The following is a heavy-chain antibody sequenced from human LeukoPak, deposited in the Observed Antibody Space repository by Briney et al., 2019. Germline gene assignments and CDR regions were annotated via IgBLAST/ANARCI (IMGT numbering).Heavy chain of an antibody. D-gene: IGHD6-13*01. V-gene: IGHV4-30-2*01. CDR3: ARSLSTLTIAAAY. CDR2: IYHSGST. CDR1: GGSISSGGYY. Sequence: SQTLSLTCTVSGGSISSGGYYWSWIRQPPGKGLEWIGYIYHSGSTYYNPSLKSRVTISVDRSKNQFSLKLSSVTAADTAVYYCARSLSTLTIAAAYWGQGTLVTVSS. J-gene: IGHJ4*02.